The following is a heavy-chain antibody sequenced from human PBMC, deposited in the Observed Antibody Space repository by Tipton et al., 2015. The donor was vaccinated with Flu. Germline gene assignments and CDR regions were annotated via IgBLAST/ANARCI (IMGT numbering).Heavy chain of an antibody. D-gene: IGHD3-10*01. CDR2: IYSSGST. CDR1: DDSITFYY. CDR3: ARARAPYYYYAMDV. J-gene: IGHJ6*02. V-gene: IGHV4-59*01. Sequence: TLSLTCTVSDDSITFYYWSWVRQPPGKGLEWIGYIYSSGSTNYNPSLRGRVTISVDTSKNQPSLRLSSVTAADTAVYYCARARAPYYYYAMDVWGQGTTVTVSS.